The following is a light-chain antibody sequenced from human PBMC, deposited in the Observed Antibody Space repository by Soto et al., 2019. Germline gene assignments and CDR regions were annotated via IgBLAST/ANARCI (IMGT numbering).Light chain of an antibody. CDR2: RNT. CDR1: SSNIGNHY. CDR3: AAWDDSLSGVV. J-gene: IGLJ2*01. V-gene: IGLV1-47*01. Sequence: QSVLTQPPSASGTPGQRVTISCSGSSSNIGNHYPFWYQHLPGTAPKLLFYRNTKRPSGVPDRFSGSMSGTSASLAISGLRSEDEGVDFCAAWDDSLSGVVFGGGTKLTVL.